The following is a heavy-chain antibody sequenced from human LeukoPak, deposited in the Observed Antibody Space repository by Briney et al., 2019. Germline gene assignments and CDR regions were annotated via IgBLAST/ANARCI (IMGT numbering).Heavy chain of an antibody. D-gene: IGHD5-18*01. J-gene: IGHJ6*02. CDR2: ISSSSSYI. CDR1: GFTFSSYS. V-gene: IGHV3-21*01. Sequence: GGSLRLSCAASGFTFSSYSMNWVRQAPGKGLEWVSSISSSSSYIYYADSVKGRFTISRDNAKNSLYLQMNSLRAEDTAVYYCARDGGYSYGSGGMDVWGQGTTVTVSS. CDR3: ARDGGYSYGSGGMDV.